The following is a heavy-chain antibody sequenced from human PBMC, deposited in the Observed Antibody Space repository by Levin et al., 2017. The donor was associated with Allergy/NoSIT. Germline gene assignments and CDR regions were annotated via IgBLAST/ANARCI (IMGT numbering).Heavy chain of an antibody. CDR3: ARGVADSYYDFWSGYYDFDY. J-gene: IGHJ4*02. Sequence: ASVKVSCKASGYTFTSYDINWVRQATGQGLEWMGWMNPNSGNTGYAQKFQGRVTMTRNTSISTAYMELSSLRSEDTAVYYCARGVADSYYDFWSGYYDFDYWGQGTLVTVSS. D-gene: IGHD3-3*01. CDR1: GYTFTSYD. V-gene: IGHV1-8*01. CDR2: MNPNSGNT.